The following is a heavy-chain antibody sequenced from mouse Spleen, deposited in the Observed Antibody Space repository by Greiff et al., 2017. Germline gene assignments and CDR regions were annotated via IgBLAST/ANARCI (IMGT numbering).Heavy chain of an antibody. D-gene: IGHD4-1*01. Sequence: EVKLQESGPGLVKPSQSLSLTCSVTGYSITSGYYWNWIRQFPGNKLEWMGYISYDGSNNYNPSLKNRISITRDKSKNQFFLKLNSVTTEDTATYYWARDLTSWFAYWGQGTLVTVSA. CDR2: ISYDGSN. V-gene: IGHV3-6*01. J-gene: IGHJ3*01. CDR1: GYSITSGYY. CDR3: ARDLTSWFAY.